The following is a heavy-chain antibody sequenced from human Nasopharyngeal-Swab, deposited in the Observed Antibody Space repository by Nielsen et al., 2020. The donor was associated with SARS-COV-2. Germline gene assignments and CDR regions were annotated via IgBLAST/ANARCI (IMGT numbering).Heavy chain of an antibody. CDR3: ARARGAYGDYYYYYYTDV. CDR2: TYYRSKWYN. CDR1: GDSVSSRSAA. V-gene: IGHV6-1*01. Sequence: SQTLSLTCAISGDSVSSRSAAWNWLTQSPSTGLEWLGRTYYRSKWYNDYPVSVKSRITINPDTSKNQFSLHLNSVTPEDTAVYYCARARGAYGDYYYYYYTDVWGKGTTVTVSS. J-gene: IGHJ6*03. D-gene: IGHD4-17*01.